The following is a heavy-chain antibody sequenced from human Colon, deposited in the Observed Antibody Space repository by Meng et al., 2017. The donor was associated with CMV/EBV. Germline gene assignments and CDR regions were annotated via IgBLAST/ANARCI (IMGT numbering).Heavy chain of an antibody. Sequence: ASVKVSCKVSGNTVSELSMHWVRQAPGKGLEWVGGFDAEEGERVYAQKFRGRVIMTEDTSTDTAYMQLSSLRSEDTAVYYCATVGGNSGSYYYSMDVWGQGTTVTVSS. CDR3: ATVGGNSGSYYYSMDV. D-gene: IGHD4-23*01. J-gene: IGHJ6*02. V-gene: IGHV1-24*01. CDR2: FDAEEGER. CDR1: GNTVSELS.